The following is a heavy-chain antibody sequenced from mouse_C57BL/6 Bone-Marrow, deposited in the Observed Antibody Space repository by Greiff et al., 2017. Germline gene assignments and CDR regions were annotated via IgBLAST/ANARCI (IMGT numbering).Heavy chain of an antibody. CDR2: ILPGSGST. V-gene: IGHV1-9*01. J-gene: IGHJ1*03. Sequence: QVQLQQSGAELMKPGASVKLSCKATGYTFTGYWIEWVKQRPGHGLEWIGEILPGSGSTNYTEKFKGKATFTADTSSNTAYMQLSSLTTEDSAIYYCARELGDWYFDVWGTGTTVTVSS. CDR1: GYTFTGYW. D-gene: IGHD4-1*01. CDR3: ARELGDWYFDV.